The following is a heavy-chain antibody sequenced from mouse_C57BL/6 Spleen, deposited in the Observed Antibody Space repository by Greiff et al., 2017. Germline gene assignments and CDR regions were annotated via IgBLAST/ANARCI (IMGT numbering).Heavy chain of an antibody. CDR1: GYTFTSYW. CDR3: AKAYYSNYLDWHFDV. J-gene: IGHJ1*03. D-gene: IGHD2-5*01. Sequence: QVQLQQPGAELVKPGASVKMSCKASGYTFTSYWITWVKQRPGQGLEWIGDIYPGSGSTNYNEKFKSKATLTVDTSSSTAYMQLSSLTSEDPAVYYCAKAYYSNYLDWHFDVWGTGTTVTVSS. CDR2: IYPGSGST. V-gene: IGHV1-55*01.